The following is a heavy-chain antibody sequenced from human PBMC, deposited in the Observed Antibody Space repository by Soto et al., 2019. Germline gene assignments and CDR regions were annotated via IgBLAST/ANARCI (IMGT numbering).Heavy chain of an antibody. D-gene: IGHD3-22*01. V-gene: IGHV4-59*01. Sequence: PSETLSLTCTVSGGSISSYYWSWIRQPPGKGLEWIGHIYYSGSTNYNPSLKSRVTISVDTSKNQFSLKLSSVTAADTAVYYCGRDGYYDSSGYSYYYGMDVWGQGTTVTVSS. CDR3: GRDGYYDSSGYSYYYGMDV. J-gene: IGHJ6*02. CDR2: IYYSGST. CDR1: GGSISSYY.